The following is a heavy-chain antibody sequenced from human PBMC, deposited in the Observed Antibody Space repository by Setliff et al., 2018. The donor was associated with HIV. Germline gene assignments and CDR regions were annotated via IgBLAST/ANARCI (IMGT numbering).Heavy chain of an antibody. CDR2: INPSGGST. J-gene: IGHJ4*02. Sequence: SVKVSCKASGYTFTSYYMHWVRQAPGQGLEWMGIINPSGGSTIYAQKFQGRVTMTRDTSTSTVYMELSSLRSEDTAVYYCARDGVVVVAASNYYFDYWGQGTLVTVSS. CDR1: GYTFTSYY. CDR3: ARDGVVVVAASNYYFDY. D-gene: IGHD2-15*01. V-gene: IGHV1-46*01.